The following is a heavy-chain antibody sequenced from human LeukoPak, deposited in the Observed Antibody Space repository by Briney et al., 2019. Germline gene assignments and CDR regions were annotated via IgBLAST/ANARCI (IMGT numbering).Heavy chain of an antibody. D-gene: IGHD6-13*01. J-gene: IGHJ4*02. CDR3: AREFVAVSAQAAAGNEGDY. CDR1: GFTFSIYA. V-gene: IGHV3-30-3*01. Sequence: GRSLRLSCAASGFTFSIYAMRWVRQAPGKGLEWVAVISYEGSNKYYADSVKGRFTISRDNSKNTLYLQMNSLRAEDTAVYYCAREFVAVSAQAAAGNEGDYWGQGTLVTVSS. CDR2: ISYEGSNK.